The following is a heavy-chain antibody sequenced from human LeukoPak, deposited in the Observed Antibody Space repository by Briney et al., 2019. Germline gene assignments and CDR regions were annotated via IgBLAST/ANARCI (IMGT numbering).Heavy chain of an antibody. J-gene: IGHJ4*02. CDR3: ARYSRGVGAASDY. V-gene: IGHV4-39*02. D-gene: IGHD2-15*01. Sequence: SETLSLTCTVSGGSFSGSNYYWAWNRQPPGKGLEWFGSIYFSGSTFYNPSLESRVTISLDTSKNYFSLRLTSVAAADTGVYYCARYSRGVGAASDYWGQGTLVTVSS. CDR2: IYFSGST. CDR1: GGSFSGSNYY.